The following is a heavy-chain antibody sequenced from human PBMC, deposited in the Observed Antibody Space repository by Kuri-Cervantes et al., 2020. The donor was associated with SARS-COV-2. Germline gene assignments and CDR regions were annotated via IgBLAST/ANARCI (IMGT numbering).Heavy chain of an antibody. CDR2: ISGSGGST. CDR1: GFTFSNAW. V-gene: IGHV3-23*01. Sequence: GESLKISCAASGFTFSNAWMTWVRQAPGKGLEWVSAISGSGGSTYYADSVKGRFTISRDNSKNTLYLQMNSLRAEDTAVYYCARDPEGVIGFGYFDYWGQGTLVTVSS. CDR3: ARDPEGVIGFGYFDY. D-gene: IGHD3-10*01. J-gene: IGHJ4*02.